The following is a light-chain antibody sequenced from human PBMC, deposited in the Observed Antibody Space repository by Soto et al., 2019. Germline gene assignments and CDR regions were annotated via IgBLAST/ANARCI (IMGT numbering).Light chain of an antibody. J-gene: IGKJ1*01. CDR3: QQYGDLPWP. Sequence: ALTQSPGTLSSSPGERATPSCRASQSVSSNYLAWYQQKPGQAPRLLIYGASSRATGIPDRFSGSGSGTDFTLTIDRLESEDFAVYFCQQYGDLPWPFGQATKVE. CDR2: GAS. V-gene: IGKV3-20*01. CDR1: QSVSSNY.